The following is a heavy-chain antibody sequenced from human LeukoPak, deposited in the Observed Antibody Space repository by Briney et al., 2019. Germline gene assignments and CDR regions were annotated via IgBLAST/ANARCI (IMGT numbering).Heavy chain of an antibody. V-gene: IGHV3-7*03. CDR1: GFTFSNAW. D-gene: IGHD6-6*01. CDR2: INSDGSEG. Sequence: GGSLRLSCAASGFTFSNAWMSWVRQAPGKGLEWVASINSDGSEGYYADVVKGRFTISRDNAKNSLYLQINSLRAEDTAVYYCARSSYSSSSSVWGQGTMVTVSS. CDR3: ARSSYSSSSSV. J-gene: IGHJ3*01.